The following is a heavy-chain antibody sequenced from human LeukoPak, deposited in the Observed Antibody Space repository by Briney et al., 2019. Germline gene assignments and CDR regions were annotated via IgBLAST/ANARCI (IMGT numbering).Heavy chain of an antibody. CDR1: GGFISSYY. CDR2: IYYSGST. J-gene: IGHJ4*02. CDR3: ARGHAITMIVVVSAYFDY. Sequence: SETLSLICTVSGGFISSYYWSWIRQPPGKGLEGIGYIYYSGSTNYNRSLKSRVTISVDPSKSQFSLKLSSVTAADKGVYYCARGHAITMIVVVSAYFDYWGQGTLVTVSS. D-gene: IGHD3-22*01. V-gene: IGHV4-59*12.